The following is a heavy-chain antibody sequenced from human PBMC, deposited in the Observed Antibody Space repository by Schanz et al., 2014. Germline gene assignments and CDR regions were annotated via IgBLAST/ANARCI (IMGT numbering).Heavy chain of an antibody. CDR2: IKQDGSER. CDR1: GFTFSASA. J-gene: IGHJ4*02. V-gene: IGHV3-7*04. D-gene: IGHD2-2*01. Sequence: DLVDSGGPLVQPGGSLRLSCVGSGFTFSASAIHWVRQASGKGLEWVANIKQDGSERYYVDSVKGRFTISRDNAKNSLYLQMNSLRAEDTAVYYCERFQSPHQPFDYWGQGTLVTVSS. CDR3: ERFQSPHQPFDY.